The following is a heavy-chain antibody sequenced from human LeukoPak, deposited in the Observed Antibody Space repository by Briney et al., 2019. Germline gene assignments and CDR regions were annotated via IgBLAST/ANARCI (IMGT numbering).Heavy chain of an antibody. V-gene: IGHV1-69*04. D-gene: IGHD5-18*01. Sequence: SVKVSCKASGGTFSSYAISWVRQAPGQGLEWMGRIIPILGIANYAQKFQGRVTITADKSTSTAYMELSSLRSEDTAVYYCARGYSYGYFDPWGQGTLVTVSS. CDR2: IIPILGIA. CDR3: ARGYSYGYFDP. CDR1: GGTFSSYA. J-gene: IGHJ5*02.